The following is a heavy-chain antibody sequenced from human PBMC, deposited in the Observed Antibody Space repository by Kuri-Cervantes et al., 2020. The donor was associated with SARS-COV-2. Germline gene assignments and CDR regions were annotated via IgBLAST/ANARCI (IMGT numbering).Heavy chain of an antibody. D-gene: IGHD6-13*01. CDR1: GGSFSGYY. J-gene: IGHJ1*01. Sequence: SQTLSLTCALYGGSFSGYYWSWIRQPPGKGLEWIGEINHSGSTNYNPSLKSRVTISVDTSKNQFSLKLSSVTAADTAVYYCASPPMEQLVEGGLEYFQHWGQGTLVTVSS. CDR2: INHSGST. CDR3: ASPPMEQLVEGGLEYFQH. V-gene: IGHV4-34*01.